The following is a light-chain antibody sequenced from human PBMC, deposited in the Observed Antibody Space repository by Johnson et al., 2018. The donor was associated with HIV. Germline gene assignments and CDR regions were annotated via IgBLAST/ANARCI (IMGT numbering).Light chain of an antibody. Sequence: QSVLTQPPSVSAAPGQKVTISCSGSSSNIGNNYVSWYQQLPGTAPKLLIYENNKRPSGIPDRFSGSKSGTSATLAITGLQTGDEADYYCGTWDSSLSAAFGTGTKVTVL. CDR2: ENN. V-gene: IGLV1-51*02. J-gene: IGLJ1*01. CDR1: SSNIGNNY. CDR3: GTWDSSLSAA.